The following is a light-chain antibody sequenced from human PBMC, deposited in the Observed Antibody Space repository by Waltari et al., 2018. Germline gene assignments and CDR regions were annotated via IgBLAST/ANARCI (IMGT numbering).Light chain of an antibody. J-gene: IGKJ4*01. CDR2: GAS. V-gene: IGKV3-20*01. Sequence: EIVLTQSPGTLSLSPGERATLSCRASQSVSSSDLAWSQQKPGQAPRLLIYGASSRATGLPDRFSGSGSGTDFPLTISRLEPEDFAVYYCQQYGSSPSGTFGGGTKVEIK. CDR3: QQYGSSPSGT. CDR1: QSVSSSD.